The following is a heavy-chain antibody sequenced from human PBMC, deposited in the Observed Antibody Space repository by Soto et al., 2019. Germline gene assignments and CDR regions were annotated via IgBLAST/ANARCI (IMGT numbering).Heavy chain of an antibody. CDR3: ARGPQYYERFFDF. CDR1: GDSFSGYY. V-gene: IGHV4-34*04. Sequence: SETLSLTCNVTGDSFSGYYWSWLRQPPGKGLEWIGDINAHGSSDNNPSLRARARLSVDTSKNQFSLRLTSVTAADTAVYYCARGPQYYERFFDFWGQGTLVT. J-gene: IGHJ4*02. CDR2: INAHGSS. D-gene: IGHD3-16*01.